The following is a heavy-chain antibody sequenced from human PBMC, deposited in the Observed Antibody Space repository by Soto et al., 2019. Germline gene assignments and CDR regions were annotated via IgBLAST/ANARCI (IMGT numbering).Heavy chain of an antibody. D-gene: IGHD6-13*01. CDR2: ISGSGGST. J-gene: IGHJ5*02. CDR1: GFTFSSYA. Sequence: GGSLRLSCAASGFTFSSYAMSWVRQAPGKGLEWVSAISGSGGSTYYADSVKGRFTISRDNSKNTLYLQMNSLRVEDTALYYCARDPRIGSGADWFAPWGQGTLVTVSS. CDR3: ARDPRIGSGADWFAP. V-gene: IGHV3-23*01.